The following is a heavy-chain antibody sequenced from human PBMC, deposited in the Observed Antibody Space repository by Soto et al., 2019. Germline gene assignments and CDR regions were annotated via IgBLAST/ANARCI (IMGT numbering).Heavy chain of an antibody. Sequence: QVQLQQWGAGLLKPSETLSLTCAVYGGSFSGYYWSWIRQPPGKGLVWIGETNHSGSTNYNPSLKSRVTIAVDTSNYHFSLMQSSVTAEDTAVYYCARKYPDSSGWYDRNWYFDLLGRGTLVAVSS. D-gene: IGHD6-19*01. CDR2: TNHSGST. CDR3: ARKYPDSSGWYDRNWYFDL. CDR1: GGSFSGYY. J-gene: IGHJ2*01. V-gene: IGHV4-34*01.